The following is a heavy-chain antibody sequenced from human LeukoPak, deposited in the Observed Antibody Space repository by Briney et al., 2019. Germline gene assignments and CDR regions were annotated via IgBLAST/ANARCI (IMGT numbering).Heavy chain of an antibody. V-gene: IGHV4-31*03. Sequence: SETLSLTCTVSGDSISSGGYYWSWLRQLPGKGLEWIGYIYYSGTTYYNPSLKSRVTISIDTSKSQFSLQLSSVTAADTAVYYCVKYAAANGYFDYWGQGTLVTVSS. CDR2: IYYSGTT. CDR3: VKYAAANGYFDY. D-gene: IGHD6-13*01. J-gene: IGHJ4*02. CDR1: GDSISSGGYY.